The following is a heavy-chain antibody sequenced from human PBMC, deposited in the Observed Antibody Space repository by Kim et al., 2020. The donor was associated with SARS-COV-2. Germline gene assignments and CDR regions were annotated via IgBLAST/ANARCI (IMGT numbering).Heavy chain of an antibody. V-gene: IGHV3-74*01. CDR1: GFTFNTYW. CDR3: ARGVRGYRYGSGSYSDY. Sequence: GGSLRLSCAASGFTFNTYWMHWVRQAPGKGLVWVSRINSDGSSTTYADSVQGRFTISRDNAKNTLYLQMNSLRTEDTSVYYCARGVRGYRYGSGSYSDYWGQGTLVTVSS. CDR2: INSDGSST. D-gene: IGHD3-10*01. J-gene: IGHJ4*02.